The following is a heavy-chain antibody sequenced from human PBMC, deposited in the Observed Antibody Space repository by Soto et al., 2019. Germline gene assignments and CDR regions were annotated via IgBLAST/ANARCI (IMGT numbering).Heavy chain of an antibody. V-gene: IGHV3-64D*08. Sequence: GGSLRLSCSASGFTFSSYAMHWVRQAPGKGLEYVSAISSNGGSTYYADSVKGRFTISRDNSKNTLYLQMSSLRAEDTAVYYCVKAVYSSYYYYDMDVWGQGTTVTVSS. D-gene: IGHD6-19*01. CDR2: ISSNGGST. J-gene: IGHJ6*02. CDR3: VKAVYSSYYYYDMDV. CDR1: GFTFSSYA.